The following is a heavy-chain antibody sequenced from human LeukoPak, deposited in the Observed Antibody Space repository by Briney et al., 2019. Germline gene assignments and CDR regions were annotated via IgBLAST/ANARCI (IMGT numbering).Heavy chain of an antibody. CDR3: ARDSGYDTDIDY. Sequence: GGSLRLSCAASGFTVSSNYMSWVRQAPGKGLEWVSVIYSGGSTYYADSVKGRFTISRDNSKNTLYLQMNSLRAEDTAVYYCARDSGYDTDIDYWGQGTLVTVSS. J-gene: IGHJ4*02. V-gene: IGHV3-66*01. D-gene: IGHD5-12*01. CDR2: IYSGGST. CDR1: GFTVSSNY.